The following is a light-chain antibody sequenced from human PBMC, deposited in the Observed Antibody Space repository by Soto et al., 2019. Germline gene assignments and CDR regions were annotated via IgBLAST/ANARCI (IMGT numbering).Light chain of an antibody. J-gene: IGKJ5*01. CDR2: DAS. Sequence: IVLTQSPATLSLSPGERATLSCRASQSVSSYLAWYQQKPGQAPRLLIYDASNGATGIPARFSGSGSGTNFTLTISSLEPEDFAVYYCQQRSNWITFGQGTRLEIK. V-gene: IGKV3-11*01. CDR1: QSVSSY. CDR3: QQRSNWIT.